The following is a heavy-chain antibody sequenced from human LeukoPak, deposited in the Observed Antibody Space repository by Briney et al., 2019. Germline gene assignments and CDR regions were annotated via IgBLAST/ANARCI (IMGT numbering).Heavy chain of an antibody. D-gene: IGHD6-19*01. CDR3: ARHVEQWLTPFDY. J-gene: IGHJ4*02. CDR1: GGSISSYY. V-gene: IGHV4-59*08. Sequence: RSSETLSLTCTASGGSISSYYWSWIRQSPGKGLEWIGYIYYSGRTNYNPSLKSRVTISVDTSKNQFSLKLSSVTAADTAVYYCARHVEQWLTPFDYWGQGTPVTVSS. CDR2: IYYSGRT.